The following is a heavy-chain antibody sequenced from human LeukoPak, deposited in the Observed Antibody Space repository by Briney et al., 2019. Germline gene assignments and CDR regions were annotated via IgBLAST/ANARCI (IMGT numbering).Heavy chain of an antibody. CDR3: ARVVGYCSSTSCYKNYYYYGMDV. D-gene: IGHD2-2*02. V-gene: IGHV4-59*01. CDR2: IYYSGST. Sequence: PSETLSLTCTVSGGSISSYYWSWIRQPPGKGLEWIGYIYYSGSTNYNPSLKSRVTIPVDTSKNQFSLKLSSVTAADTAVYYCARVVGYCSSTSCYKNYYYYGMDVWGKGTTVTVSS. CDR1: GGSISSYY. J-gene: IGHJ6*04.